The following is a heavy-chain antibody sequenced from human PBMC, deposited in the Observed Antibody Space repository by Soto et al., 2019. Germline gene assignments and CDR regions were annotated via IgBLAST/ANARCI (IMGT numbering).Heavy chain of an antibody. Sequence: QVQLVQSGAEVKKPGASVRVSCKASGYTLTSYSMHWVRQAPGQGLEWMGIINPSGDNIRYAQNFPGRVTMTRDTSTSTVYLELSSLRSEDTASYYCARDHQGYCSCVRCDHFDSWGQGTLVTVSS. V-gene: IGHV1-46*01. CDR2: INPSGDNI. CDR1: GYTLTSYS. CDR3: ARDHQGYCSCVRCDHFDS. D-gene: IGHD2-15*01. J-gene: IGHJ4*02.